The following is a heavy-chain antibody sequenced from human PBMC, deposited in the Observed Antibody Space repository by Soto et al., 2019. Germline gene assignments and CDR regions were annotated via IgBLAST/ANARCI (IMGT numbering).Heavy chain of an antibody. CDR2: ISYDGSNK. CDR1: GFTFSSYA. Sequence: QVQLVESGGGVVQPGRSLRLSCAASGFTFSSYAMHWVRQAPGKGLEWVAVISYDGSNKYYADSVKGRFTISRDNSKNTLYLQMNSLGAEDTAVYYCARVLAGIAAAGGVGAFDYWGQGTLVTVSS. D-gene: IGHD6-13*01. CDR3: ARVLAGIAAAGGVGAFDY. V-gene: IGHV3-30-3*01. J-gene: IGHJ4*02.